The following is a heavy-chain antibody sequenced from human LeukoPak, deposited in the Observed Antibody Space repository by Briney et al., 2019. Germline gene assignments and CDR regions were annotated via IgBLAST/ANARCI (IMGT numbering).Heavy chain of an antibody. Sequence: GGSLRLSCAASGFTFSSYSMNWVRQAPGKGLEWVSSIISSSSYIYYADSVKGRFTISRDNAKNSLYLQLNSLRAEATPVYYCARRIAPAGNNWFDPWGQGTLVTVSS. CDR3: ARRIAPAGNNWFDP. CDR2: IISSSSYI. CDR1: GFTFSSYS. V-gene: IGHV3-21*01. J-gene: IGHJ5*02. D-gene: IGHD6-13*01.